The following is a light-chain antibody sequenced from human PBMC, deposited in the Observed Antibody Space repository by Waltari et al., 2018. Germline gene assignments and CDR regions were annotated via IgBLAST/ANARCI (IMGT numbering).Light chain of an antibody. J-gene: IGKJ5*01. CDR3: QQLKSYPIT. CDR1: QSVTTW. Sequence: DIQLTQSPSTLSASVGDRVTITCRASQSVTTWLAWYQQKAGKAPTLLIYDASIVQSGVPSRFSGGGSGTEFSLTINSLQPDDFATYYCQQLKSYPITFGQGTRLEIK. CDR2: DAS. V-gene: IGKV1-5*01.